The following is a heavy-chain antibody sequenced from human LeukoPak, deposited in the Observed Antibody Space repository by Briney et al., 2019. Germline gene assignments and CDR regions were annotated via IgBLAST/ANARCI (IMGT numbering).Heavy chain of an antibody. CDR3: ARWDDSSSSEYYFDY. J-gene: IGHJ4*02. V-gene: IGHV4-34*01. CDR2: INHSGST. D-gene: IGHD6-6*01. CDR1: GGSFSGYY. Sequence: SETLSLTCAVYGGSFSGYYWSWIRQPPGKGLEWIGEINHSGSTYYNPSLKSRVTISVDTSKNQFSLKLCSVTAADTAVYYCARWDDSSSSEYYFDYWGQGTLVTVSS.